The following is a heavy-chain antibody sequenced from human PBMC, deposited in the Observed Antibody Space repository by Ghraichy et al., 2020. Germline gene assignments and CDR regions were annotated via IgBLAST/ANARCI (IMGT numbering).Heavy chain of an antibody. V-gene: IGHV4-34*01. Sequence: SETLSLTCAVYGGSFSGYYWSWIRQPPGKGLEWIGEINHSGSTNYNPSLKSRVTISVDTSKNQFSLKLSSVTAADTAVYYCAREVVGAGGFDPWGQGTLVTVSS. CDR2: INHSGST. CDR1: GGSFSGYY. CDR3: AREVVGAGGFDP. D-gene: IGHD2-15*01. J-gene: IGHJ5*02.